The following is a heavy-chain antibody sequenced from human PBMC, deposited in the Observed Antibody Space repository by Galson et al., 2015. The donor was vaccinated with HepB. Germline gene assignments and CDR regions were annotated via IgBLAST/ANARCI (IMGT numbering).Heavy chain of an antibody. CDR1: GYSFTAYY. V-gene: IGHV1-2*02. Sequence: SVKVSCKASGYSFTAYYIHWVRQAPGQGLEWMGWIKPNSGATVYAQKFQGRVTMTRDTSISTASMELTRLRSDDTAVYFCVREASGSSAGPYYFYGLDVWGQGTTVTVSS. D-gene: IGHD3-10*01. CDR2: IKPNSGAT. J-gene: IGHJ6*02. CDR3: VREASGSSAGPYYFYGLDV.